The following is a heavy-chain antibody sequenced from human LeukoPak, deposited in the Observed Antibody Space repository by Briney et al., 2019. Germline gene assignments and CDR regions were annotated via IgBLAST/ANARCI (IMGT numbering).Heavy chain of an antibody. CDR2: IFASGSTT. CDR3: AKDLRPDSINDFDH. CDR1: GGSISSSN. V-gene: IGHV3-23*05. D-gene: IGHD5/OR15-5a*01. Sequence: PSGTLSLTCAVFGGSISSSNLWSWVRQAPGKGLEWVSLIFASGSTTKYADSVKGRFTISRDNSKNTLYLQMNSLRAEDTAVYYCAKDLRPDSINDFDHWGQGTLVTVSS. J-gene: IGHJ4*02.